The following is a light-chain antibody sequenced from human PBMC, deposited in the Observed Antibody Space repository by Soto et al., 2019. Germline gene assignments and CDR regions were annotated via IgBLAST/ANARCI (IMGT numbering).Light chain of an antibody. Sequence: DIQMTQSPSTLSASVGDRVTITCRASQSLSRWSAWYQQKPGKAPNLLVYDASSLESGVPSRFRGSGSGTDFTLTISSLQPDDFATYYCQQYSDSSGAFGQGTKVDIK. V-gene: IGKV1-5*01. CDR2: DAS. CDR3: QQYSDSSGA. CDR1: QSLSRW. J-gene: IGKJ1*01.